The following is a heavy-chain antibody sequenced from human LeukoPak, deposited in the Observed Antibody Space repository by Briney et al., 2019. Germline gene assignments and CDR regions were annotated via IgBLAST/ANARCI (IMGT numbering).Heavy chain of an antibody. J-gene: IGHJ5*02. V-gene: IGHV3-23*01. Sequence: PGGSLRLSCAASGITFSTYAMTWVRQAPGKGLEWVSSINYSGNGTFYADSVKGRFTISRDNSKDTLYLQMNSLRVEDTAVYYCVKEEYDSGWYKWFGPWGQGTLVTVSS. CDR3: VKEEYDSGWYKWFGP. CDR1: GITFSTYA. CDR2: INYSGNGT. D-gene: IGHD6-19*01.